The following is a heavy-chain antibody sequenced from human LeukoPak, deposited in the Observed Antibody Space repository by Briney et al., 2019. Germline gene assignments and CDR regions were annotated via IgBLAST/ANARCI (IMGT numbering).Heavy chain of an antibody. CDR3: KKKGPRYCSSTSCYEDAFDI. V-gene: IGHV3-38-3*01. CDR1: GFTVSSNE. D-gene: IGHD2-2*01. CDR2: ISGGST. Sequence: GGSLRLSCAASGFTVSSNEMSWVRQAPGKGLEWVSSISGGSTYYADSRKGRFTISRDNSKNTLHLQMNSLRAEDTAVYYCKKKGPRYCSSTSCYEDAFDIWGQGTMVTVSS. J-gene: IGHJ3*02.